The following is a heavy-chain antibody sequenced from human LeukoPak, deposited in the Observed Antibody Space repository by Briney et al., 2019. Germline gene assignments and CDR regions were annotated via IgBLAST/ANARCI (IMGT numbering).Heavy chain of an antibody. J-gene: IGHJ4*02. Sequence: GGSLRLSCAASGFTFSSYAMSWVRQAPGKGLEWVSVISGSGGSTYYADSVKGRFTISRDNSKNTLYLQMNSLRAEDTAVYYCAKSGWLGPLIDHWGQGTLVPVSS. D-gene: IGHD6-19*01. CDR1: GFTFSSYA. CDR2: ISGSGGST. CDR3: AKSGWLGPLIDH. V-gene: IGHV3-23*01.